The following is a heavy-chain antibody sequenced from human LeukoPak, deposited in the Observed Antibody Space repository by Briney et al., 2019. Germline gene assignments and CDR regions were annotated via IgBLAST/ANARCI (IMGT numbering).Heavy chain of an antibody. CDR1: DGSINSYY. CDR3: ARRGSGNYYVSVDY. D-gene: IGHD3-22*01. V-gene: IGHV4-39*02. CDR2: IRYSGST. Sequence: PSETLSLTCSVSDGSINSYYWDWIRQPPGKGLEWIGSIRYSGSTYGNPSLKSRVTISVDASKNHFSLRLSSMTAADTAVYYCARRGSGNYYVSVDYWGQGTLVTVSS. J-gene: IGHJ4*02.